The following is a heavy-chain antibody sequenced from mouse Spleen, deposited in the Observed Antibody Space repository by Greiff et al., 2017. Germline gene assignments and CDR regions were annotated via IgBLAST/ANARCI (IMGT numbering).Heavy chain of an antibody. CDR1: GYTFTSYW. CDR3: TTVVAPGVYFDY. D-gene: IGHD1-1*01. Sequence: QVQLKQPGAELVKPGASVKLSCKASGYTFTSYWMHWVKQRPGQGLEWIGMIHPNSGSTNYNEKFKSKATLTVDKSSSTAYMQLSSLTSEDSAVYYCTTVVAPGVYFDYWGQGTTLTVSS. J-gene: IGHJ2*01. V-gene: IGHV1-64*01. CDR2: IHPNSGST.